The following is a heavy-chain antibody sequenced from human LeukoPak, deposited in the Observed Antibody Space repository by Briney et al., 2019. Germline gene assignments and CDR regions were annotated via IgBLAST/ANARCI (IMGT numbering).Heavy chain of an antibody. CDR1: GFIATTHG. CDR2: MWRDGSRE. CDR3: ARDLSFGSLDF. Sequence: GGSLRLSCAPAGFIATTHGMHWVRHPPGKGMEGVAGMWRDGSREDYEDSVKGLFSIFRDMSKNTQNLQMYSLRVEDTAMFYCARDLSFGSLDFGGQGTLVTVSS. D-gene: IGHD1-26*01. V-gene: IGHV3-33*01. J-gene: IGHJ4*02.